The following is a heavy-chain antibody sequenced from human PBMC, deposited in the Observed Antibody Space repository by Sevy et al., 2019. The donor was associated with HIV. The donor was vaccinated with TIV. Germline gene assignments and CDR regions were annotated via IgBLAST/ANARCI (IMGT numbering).Heavy chain of an antibody. Sequence: SETLSLTCAVYGGSFSGYYWSWIRQPPGKGLEWIGEINHSGSTNSNPSLKSRVTISVDTSKNKFSLKLTSVTAADTAVYYCASVTFGGVIVTQIFDYWGQGTLVTVSS. CDR3: ASVTFGGVIVTQIFDY. CDR1: GGSFSGYY. V-gene: IGHV4-34*01. CDR2: INHSGST. J-gene: IGHJ4*02. D-gene: IGHD3-16*02.